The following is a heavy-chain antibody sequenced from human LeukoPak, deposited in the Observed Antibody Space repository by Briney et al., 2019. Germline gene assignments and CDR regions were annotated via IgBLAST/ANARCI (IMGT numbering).Heavy chain of an antibody. CDR1: GFTVSSNY. CDR2: IYSGGST. V-gene: IGHV3-66*02. D-gene: IGHD3-16*01. J-gene: IGHJ4*02. Sequence: GGSPRLSCAASGFTVSSNYMSWVRQAPGKGLEWVSVIYSGGSTYYADSVKGRFTISRDNSKNTLYLQMNSLRAEDTAVYYCAREATGGSYDYWGQGTLVTVSS. CDR3: AREATGGSYDY.